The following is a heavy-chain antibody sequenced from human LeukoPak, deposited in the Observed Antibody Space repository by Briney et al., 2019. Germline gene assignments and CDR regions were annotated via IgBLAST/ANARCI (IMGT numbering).Heavy chain of an antibody. CDR1: GYTFTSYG. V-gene: IGHV1-18*01. J-gene: IGHJ3*02. D-gene: IGHD3-22*01. CDR3: ARESYYDSSGILVAFDI. Sequence: ASVKVSCKASGYTFTSYGISWVRQAPGQGLEWMGWISAYNGNTNYAQKLQGRVTMTTDTSTSTACMELRSLRSDDTAVYYCARESYYDSSGILVAFDIWGQGTMVTVSS. CDR2: ISAYNGNT.